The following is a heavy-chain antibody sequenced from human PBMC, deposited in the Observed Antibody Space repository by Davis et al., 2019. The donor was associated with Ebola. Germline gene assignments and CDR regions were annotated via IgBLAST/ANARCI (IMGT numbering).Heavy chain of an antibody. Sequence: GESLKISCAASGFTFSSYGMHWVRQAPGKGLEWVAVIWYDGSNKYYADSVKGRFTISRDNSKNTLYLQMNSLRAEDTAVYYCARDRFFGVGPRYYYYYGMDVWGQGTTVTVSS. CDR1: GFTFSSYG. CDR2: IWYDGSNK. J-gene: IGHJ6*02. D-gene: IGHD3-3*01. CDR3: ARDRFFGVGPRYYYYYGMDV. V-gene: IGHV3-33*01.